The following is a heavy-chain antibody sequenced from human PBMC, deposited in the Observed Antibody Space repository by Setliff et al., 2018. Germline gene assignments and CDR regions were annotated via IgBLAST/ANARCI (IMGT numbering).Heavy chain of an antibody. V-gene: IGHV4-59*08. CDR2: IYDSGIT. CDR1: GGSGSSYY. CDR3: ARHGLGGGNGCLDH. J-gene: IGHJ4*02. D-gene: IGHD3-16*01. Sequence: SETLSLTCTVSGGSGSSYYWSWIRQPPGKGLEWIGNIYDSGITNYNTSLKSRVTISVETSKKQFSLKLRSVTAADTAVYYCARHGLGGGNGCLDHWGQGTLVTVSS.